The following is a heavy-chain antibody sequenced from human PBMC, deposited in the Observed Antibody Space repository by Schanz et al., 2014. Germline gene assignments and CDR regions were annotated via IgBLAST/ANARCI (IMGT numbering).Heavy chain of an antibody. D-gene: IGHD6-13*01. CDR2: FNDGGVNK. CDR3: AKSQGSSFDS. J-gene: IGHJ4*02. Sequence: EVHLLESGGGLVEPGGSLRLSCATSGFSLDIFAVSWVRQAPGKGLEWVSSFNDGGVNKYYADSVKGRFTISSDNSKSTLYLQMSSQRAEDTGVYYCAKSQGSSFDSWGQGTLVTVSS. V-gene: IGHV3-23*01. CDR1: GFSLDIFA.